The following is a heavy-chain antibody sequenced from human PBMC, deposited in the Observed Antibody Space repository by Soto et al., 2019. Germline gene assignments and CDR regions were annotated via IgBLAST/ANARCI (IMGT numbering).Heavy chain of an antibody. CDR2: IDPSDLYS. J-gene: IGHJ4*02. CDR1: GYSFTYYW. CDR3: ARLDGYNYSPYFDY. V-gene: IGHV5-10-1*04. D-gene: IGHD5-12*01. Sequence: GESLKISCKASGYSFTYYWITWVRQTPGKGLEWMGRIDPSDLYSDYSPSLQGQVTISADKSISTAYPQWSSLKASDTAMYYCARLDGYNYSPYFDYWGQGTLVTVSS.